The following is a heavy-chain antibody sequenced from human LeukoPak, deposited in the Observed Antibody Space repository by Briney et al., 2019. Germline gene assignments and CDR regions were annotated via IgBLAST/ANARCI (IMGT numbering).Heavy chain of an antibody. D-gene: IGHD3-10*01. J-gene: IGHJ6*03. CDR2: ISAYNGNT. V-gene: IGHV1-18*01. CDR1: GYTFTNYG. Sequence: ASVKVSCKASGYTFTNYGISWVRQDPGQGLEWMGWISAYNGNTNYAHQLQGRVTMTTDASTRTAYMELRSLRSDDTAVFYCARGDGDDYYYYMDVWGKGTTVTVSS. CDR3: ARGDGDDYYYYMDV.